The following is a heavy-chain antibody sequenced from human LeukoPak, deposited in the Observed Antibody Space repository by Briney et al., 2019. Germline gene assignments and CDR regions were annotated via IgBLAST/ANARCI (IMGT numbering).Heavy chain of an antibody. J-gene: IGHJ5*02. Sequence: GESLKISCKGFGYSFTTYWIGWVRQMPGKGLERMGIIYPGDSDTRYSPSFQGQVTISADKSISTAYLQWSSLKASDTAMYYCARHGSIAGRRNWFDPWGQGTLVTVSS. CDR2: IYPGDSDT. D-gene: IGHD6-6*01. CDR3: ARHGSIAGRRNWFDP. V-gene: IGHV5-51*01. CDR1: GYSFTTYW.